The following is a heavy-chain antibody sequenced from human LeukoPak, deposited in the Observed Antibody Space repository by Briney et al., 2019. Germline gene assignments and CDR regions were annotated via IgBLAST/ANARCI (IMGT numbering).Heavy chain of an antibody. CDR3: ARRGGSGRAFDY. CDR1: GASISSGTYY. D-gene: IGHD1-26*01. V-gene: IGHV4-39*01. CDR2: IYYTGST. Sequence: PSETLSLTCSVSGASISSGTYYWGWIRQPPGKGLEWIGCIYYTGSTYDNPSLKSRVIISVDTSKNQFSLKLSSVTAADTAVYYCARRGGSGRAFDYWGQGTLVTVSS. J-gene: IGHJ4*02.